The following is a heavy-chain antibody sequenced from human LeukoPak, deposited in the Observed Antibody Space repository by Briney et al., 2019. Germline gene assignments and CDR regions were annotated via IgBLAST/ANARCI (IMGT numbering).Heavy chain of an antibody. D-gene: IGHD5-12*01. CDR1: GFTFSNYG. CDR2: ISLDESSE. V-gene: IGHV3-30*18. J-gene: IGHJ4*02. Sequence: GGSPRLSCAASGFTFSNYGMHWVRQAPGKGLEWVALISLDESSEYYADSVKGRFSISRGNSKNTLYLQMNNARVDDTAVYYCAKEVGYGSPYFDYWGQGTLVTVSS. CDR3: AKEVGYGSPYFDY.